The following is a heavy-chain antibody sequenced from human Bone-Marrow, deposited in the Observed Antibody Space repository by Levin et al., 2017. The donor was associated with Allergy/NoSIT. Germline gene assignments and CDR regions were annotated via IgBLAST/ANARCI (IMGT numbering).Heavy chain of an antibody. J-gene: IGHJ4*02. CDR3: AKGHGDYGGNYFNY. V-gene: IGHV3-23*01. CDR1: GFTFNNYA. D-gene: IGHD4-17*01. Sequence: QAGGSLRLSCAASGFTFNNYAMTWVRQAPGKGLEWISDISGSGTLMYTDSVRGRFTVSRDNSANMLYLQMDGLRAEDTAVYYCAKGHGDYGGNYFNYWGQGILVTVSS. CDR2: ISGSGTL.